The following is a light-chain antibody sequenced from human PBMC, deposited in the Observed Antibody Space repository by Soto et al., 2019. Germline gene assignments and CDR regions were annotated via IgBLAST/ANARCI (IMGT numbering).Light chain of an antibody. V-gene: IGKV3-15*01. CDR2: DTS. CDR3: QQYDKWPPT. J-gene: IGKJ1*01. Sequence: EVVMTQSPATLSVSPGERATLSCRASQSVRSNLAWYQQKPGQAPRPLIYDTSTRATGIPARFSGSGSGTEFTLTISRLQSEDFAVYHCQQYDKWPPTFGQGTKVDSK. CDR1: QSVRSN.